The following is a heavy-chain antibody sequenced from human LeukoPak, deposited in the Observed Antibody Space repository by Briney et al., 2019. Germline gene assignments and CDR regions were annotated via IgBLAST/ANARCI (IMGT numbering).Heavy chain of an antibody. Sequence: SETLSLTCTVSGGSISSYYWSWIRQPPGKGLEWIGYIYYSGSTNYNPSLKSRVTISVDTSKNQFSLKLSSVTAADTAVYYCARDGSGWYEYNWFDPWGQGTLVTVSS. CDR3: ARDGSGWYEYNWFDP. D-gene: IGHD6-19*01. CDR1: GGSISSYY. V-gene: IGHV4-59*01. CDR2: IYYSGST. J-gene: IGHJ5*02.